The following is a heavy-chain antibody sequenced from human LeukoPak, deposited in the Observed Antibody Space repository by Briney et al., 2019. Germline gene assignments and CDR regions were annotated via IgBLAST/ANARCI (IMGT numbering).Heavy chain of an antibody. CDR3: ARATVLRFLEWLPA. Sequence: ASVKVSCKASGYTFTGYYMHWVRQAPGQGLEWMGWINPNSGGTNYAQKFQGRVTMTRDTSISTAYMELSRLRSDDTAVYYRARATVLRFLEWLPAWGQGTLVTVSS. V-gene: IGHV1-2*02. D-gene: IGHD3-3*01. CDR1: GYTFTGYY. J-gene: IGHJ5*02. CDR2: INPNSGGT.